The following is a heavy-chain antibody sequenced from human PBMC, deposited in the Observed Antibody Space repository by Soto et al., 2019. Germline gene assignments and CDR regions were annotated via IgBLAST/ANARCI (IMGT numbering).Heavy chain of an antibody. CDR1: GYSFTTYG. CDR3: AREESRKYYRYGMDV. J-gene: IGHJ6*02. V-gene: IGHV1-18*01. D-gene: IGHD3-16*02. Sequence: QVQLVQSGAEVKKPGASVKVSCKASGYSFTTYGIAWVRQSPGQGLEWMGWISTYNGETDYAQNLQGRVIMTTDTSTTTAYMELRSLRSDDTAVYYCAREESRKYYRYGMDVWGQGTTVSVSS. CDR2: ISTYNGET.